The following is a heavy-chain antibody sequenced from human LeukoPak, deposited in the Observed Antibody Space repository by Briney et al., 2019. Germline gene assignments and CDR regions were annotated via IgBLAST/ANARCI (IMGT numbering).Heavy chain of an antibody. CDR2: ISSDGNKK. Sequence: GGSLRLSCTASGLTFSSYDMHWVRHAPGKEPEWVAVISSDGNKKYYAVAVRGRFTISRDNSKIPLYLQMNSLISEDTAVYYCAKLNPWNYYDRSGYGYYFDYWGQGTLVTVSS. CDR3: AKLNPWNYYDRSGYGYYFDY. J-gene: IGHJ4*02. CDR1: GLTFSSYD. V-gene: IGHV3-30*18. D-gene: IGHD3-22*01.